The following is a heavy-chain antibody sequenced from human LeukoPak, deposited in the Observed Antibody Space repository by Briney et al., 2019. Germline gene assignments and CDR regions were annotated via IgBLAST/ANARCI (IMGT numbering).Heavy chain of an antibody. V-gene: IGHV3-23*01. J-gene: IGHJ4*02. D-gene: IGHD6-13*01. CDR2: IRGNGGNT. Sequence: GGSLRLSCAASGFTFSNYAMTWVRQAPGKGLEWVSSIRGNGGNTYYADSVKGRFTNFRDNSKSTLYLQMNSLRVEDTAIYYCAKALRAAPGTTPGDYWGQGTLVTVSS. CDR3: AKALRAAPGTTPGDY. CDR1: GFTFSNYA.